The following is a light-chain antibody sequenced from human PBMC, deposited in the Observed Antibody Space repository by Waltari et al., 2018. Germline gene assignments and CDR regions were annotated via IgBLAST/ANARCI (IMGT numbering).Light chain of an antibody. CDR1: QGISSA. CDR3: QQYNSYPLT. CDR2: DAS. J-gene: IGKJ4*01. V-gene: IGKV1-13*02. Sequence: AIQLTQSPSSLCASVGDRVTITCLSSQGISSALAWYQQKPGKAPKLLIYDASSLESGVPSRFSGSGSGTDFTLTISSLQPEDFAAYYCQQYNSYPLTFGRGTKVEIK.